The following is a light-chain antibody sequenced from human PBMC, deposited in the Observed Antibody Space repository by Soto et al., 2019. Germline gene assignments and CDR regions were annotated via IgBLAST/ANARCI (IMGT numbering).Light chain of an antibody. CDR1: SSNIGNNY. Sequence: QSVLTQPPSVSAAPGQKGTISCSGSSSNIGNNYVFWYQQLPGTAPKLLIYDNDKRPSGIPDRFSGSKSGTSATLGITGLQTGDEADYYCATLDRSLSVGVFGGGTKVTVL. CDR2: DND. CDR3: ATLDRSLSVGV. V-gene: IGLV1-51*01. J-gene: IGLJ2*01.